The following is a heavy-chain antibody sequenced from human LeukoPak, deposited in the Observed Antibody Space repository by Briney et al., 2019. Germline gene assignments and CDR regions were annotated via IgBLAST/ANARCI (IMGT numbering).Heavy chain of an antibody. CDR3: AKGQDFDVLSGSRFDP. D-gene: IGHD3-3*01. CDR1: GFSFTNYA. V-gene: IGHV3-23*01. Sequence: GWALRLSCAASGFSFTNYAMNWVRQAPGKGLEWVSTISGSGGSTYYADSVKGRFTISRDNSKNTLHLQMNSLRADDTAVYYCAKGQDFDVLSGSRFDPWGQGTLVTVSS. CDR2: ISGSGGST. J-gene: IGHJ5*02.